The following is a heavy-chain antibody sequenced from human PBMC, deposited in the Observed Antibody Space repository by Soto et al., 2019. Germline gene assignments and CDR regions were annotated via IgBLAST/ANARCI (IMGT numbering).Heavy chain of an antibody. D-gene: IGHD2-2*01. V-gene: IGHV3-30-3*01. CDR2: ISYDGSNK. CDR3: ARVDVVVQAADPAGYFDR. J-gene: IGHJ2*01. Sequence: QVQLVESGGGVVQPGRSLRLSCAASGFTFSSYAMHWVRQAPGKGLEWVAVISYDGSNKYYADSVKGRFTICRDNSKKTLYLQMNSLSAEYTAVYYCARVDVVVQAADPAGYFDRWGRGTLVTVSS. CDR1: GFTFSSYA.